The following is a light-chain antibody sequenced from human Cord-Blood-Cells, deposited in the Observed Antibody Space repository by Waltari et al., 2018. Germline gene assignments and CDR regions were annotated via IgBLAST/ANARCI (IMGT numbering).Light chain of an antibody. Sequence: SALTQPRSVSGSPGQSVTISCTGTSSDVGGYNYVSCYQQHPGTAPKLMIYDVSKRPSGVPDRFSGSKSGNTASLTISGLQAEDEADYYCCSYAGSYIHVVFGGGTKLTVL. CDR3: CSYAGSYIHVV. CDR1: SSDVGGYNY. CDR2: DVS. J-gene: IGLJ2*01. V-gene: IGLV2-11*01.